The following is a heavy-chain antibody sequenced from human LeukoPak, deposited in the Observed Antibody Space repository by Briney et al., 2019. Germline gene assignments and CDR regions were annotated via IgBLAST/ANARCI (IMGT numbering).Heavy chain of an antibody. CDR3: IRRGHSSGYYEI. Sequence: PGGSLRLSCAASGFTFSDSTIHWVRQASGKGLEWVGRIRSKANNYATAFAASLKGRFTISRDDSKNTAYLQMNSLKPEDTAVYYCIRRGHSSGYYEIWGQGTLVTVSS. CDR1: GFTFSDST. J-gene: IGHJ4*02. V-gene: IGHV3-73*01. CDR2: IRSKANNYAT. D-gene: IGHD3-22*01.